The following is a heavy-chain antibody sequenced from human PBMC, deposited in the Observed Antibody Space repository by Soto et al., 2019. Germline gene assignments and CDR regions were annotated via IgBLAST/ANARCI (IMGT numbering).Heavy chain of an antibody. D-gene: IGHD3-22*01. CDR3: ARDFGYYDSSGSRAALAI. CDR1: GFNFPTFW. J-gene: IGHJ3*02. Sequence: GESLKICCKHSGFNFPTFWIAWVRQMPGKGLEWMGTIYPDDSDTRYSPSFQGQVTISADKSIQTAYLQWGSLEASDSALYYCARDFGYYDSSGSRAALAISGQGTLVT. V-gene: IGHV5-51*01. CDR2: IYPDDSDT.